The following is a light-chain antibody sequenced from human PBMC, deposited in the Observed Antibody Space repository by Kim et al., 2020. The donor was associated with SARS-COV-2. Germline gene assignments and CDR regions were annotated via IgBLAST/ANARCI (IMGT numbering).Light chain of an antibody. CDR3: QSYDSSLSGSV. CDR1: SSNIGAGYD. CDR2: GNS. Sequence: GVTISGTGSSSNIGAGYDVQWYQQLQGTAPKLLIYGNSNRPSGVPDRFSGSKSGTSASLAITGLQAEDEADYYCQSYDSSLSGSVFGGGTQLTVL. J-gene: IGLJ2*01. V-gene: IGLV1-40*01.